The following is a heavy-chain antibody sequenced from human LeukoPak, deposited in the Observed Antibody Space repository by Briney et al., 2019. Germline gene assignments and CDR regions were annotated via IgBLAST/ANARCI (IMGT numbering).Heavy chain of an antibody. CDR3: ATYRQVLLPFES. J-gene: IGHJ4*02. CDR1: GFTFSTFA. V-gene: IGHV3-23*01. CDR2: IFPSGGEI. D-gene: IGHD2-8*02. Sequence: GGSLRLSCAASGFTFSTFAMIWVRQPPGKGLEWVSSIFPSGGEIHYADSVRGRFTISRDKSKSALSLQMNSLRAEDTAIYYCATYRQVLLPFESWGQGTLVTVSS.